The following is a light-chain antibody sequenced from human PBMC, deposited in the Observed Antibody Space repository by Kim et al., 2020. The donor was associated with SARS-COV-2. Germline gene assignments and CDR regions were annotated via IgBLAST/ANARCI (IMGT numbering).Light chain of an antibody. CDR2: DAS. J-gene: IGKJ1*01. CDR1: QSVSSY. Sequence: SVSPGERATLSCRASQSVSSYLAWYQQKPGQAPRLLIYDASNRATGIPARFSGSGSGTDFTLTISSLEPEDFAVYYCQQRSNLWTFGQGTKVDIK. CDR3: QQRSNLWT. V-gene: IGKV3-11*01.